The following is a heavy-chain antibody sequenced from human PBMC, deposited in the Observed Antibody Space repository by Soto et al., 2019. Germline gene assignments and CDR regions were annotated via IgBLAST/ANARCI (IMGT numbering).Heavy chain of an antibody. Sequence: GGSLRLSCAAAGFTFSSYGMHRVRQDPGKGLEWVAVIWYDGSNKYYADSVKGRFTISRDNSKNTLYLQMNSLRAEDTAVYYCASGILVGATPPGRNNFDYWGQGTLVTVSS. J-gene: IGHJ4*02. V-gene: IGHV3-33*01. CDR2: IWYDGSNK. D-gene: IGHD1-26*01. CDR1: GFTFSSYG. CDR3: ASGILVGATPPGRNNFDY.